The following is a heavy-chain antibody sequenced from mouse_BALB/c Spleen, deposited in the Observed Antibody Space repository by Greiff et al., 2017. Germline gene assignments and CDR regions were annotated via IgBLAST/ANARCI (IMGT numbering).Heavy chain of an antibody. CDR3: ARDGGAGRAMDY. V-gene: IGHV5-4*02. Sequence: DVHLVESGGGLVKPGGSLKLSCAASGFTFSDYYMYWVRQTPEKRLEWVATISDGGSYTYYPDSVKGRFTISRDNAKNNLYLQMSSLKSEDTAMYYCARDGGAGRAMDYWGQGTSVTVSS. J-gene: IGHJ4*01. CDR1: GFTFSDYY. D-gene: IGHD3-3*01. CDR2: ISDGGSYT.